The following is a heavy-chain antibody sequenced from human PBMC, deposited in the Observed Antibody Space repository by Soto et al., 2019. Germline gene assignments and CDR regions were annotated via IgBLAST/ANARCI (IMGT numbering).Heavy chain of an antibody. V-gene: IGHV3-11*04. CDR2: ISTNDSAI. D-gene: IGHD3-22*01. CDR1: GFTLRDYY. J-gene: IGHJ4*02. Sequence: TGGSLRLSCAAPGFTLRDYYICLLRQATGNGMEWVAYISTNDSAIYYTDSVKGRFTISRDNPKNTLYLQMGSLRTEDMAVYYCARSPGYYYDTRGFSDYWGQGTLVTVSS. CDR3: ARSPGYYYDTRGFSDY.